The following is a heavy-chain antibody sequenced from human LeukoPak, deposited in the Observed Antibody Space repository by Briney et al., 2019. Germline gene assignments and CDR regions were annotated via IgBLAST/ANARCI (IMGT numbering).Heavy chain of an antibody. V-gene: IGHV4-39*07. D-gene: IGHD3-22*01. Sequence: SETLSLTCTVSGGSISSSSYYWGWIRQPPGKGLEWIGSIYYSGSTYYNPSLKSRVTISVDTSKNQFSLKLSSVTAADTAVYYCARVYYDSRVVDYWGQGTLVTVSS. CDR2: IYYSGST. J-gene: IGHJ4*02. CDR3: ARVYYDSRVVDY. CDR1: GGSISSSSYY.